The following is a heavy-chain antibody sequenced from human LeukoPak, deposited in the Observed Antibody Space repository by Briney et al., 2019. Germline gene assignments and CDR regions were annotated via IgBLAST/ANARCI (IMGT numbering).Heavy chain of an antibody. J-gene: IGHJ4*02. Sequence: GGSLRLSCAASGFTFSSYWMHWVRQAPGKGLVWVSRISSDGSSSADADSVKGRFTISRDNAKNSLYLQMNSLRAEDTAVYYCARAGIAAAGTGFDYWGQGTLVTVSS. D-gene: IGHD6-13*01. V-gene: IGHV3-74*01. CDR2: ISSDGSSS. CDR3: ARAGIAAAGTGFDY. CDR1: GFTFSSYW.